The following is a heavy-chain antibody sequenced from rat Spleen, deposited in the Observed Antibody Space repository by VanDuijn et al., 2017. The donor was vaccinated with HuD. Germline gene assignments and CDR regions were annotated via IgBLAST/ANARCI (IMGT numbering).Heavy chain of an antibody. D-gene: IGHD1-7*01. Sequence: EVQLVESGGGLVQPGRSLKLSCAASGFTFSDYGMSWIRQAPGKGLEWVAYISTSSGTIYYADTVKGRFTISRDNAKNTLYLQLSSLRSEDTALYYCGTSYYGYERFAYWGQGTLVTVSS. CDR2: ISTSSGTI. CDR1: GFTFSDYG. V-gene: IGHV5-34*01. J-gene: IGHJ3*01. CDR3: GTSYYGYERFAY.